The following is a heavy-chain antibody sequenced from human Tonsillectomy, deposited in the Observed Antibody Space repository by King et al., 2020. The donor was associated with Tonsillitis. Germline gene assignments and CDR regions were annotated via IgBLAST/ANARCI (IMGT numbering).Heavy chain of an antibody. D-gene: IGHD2-2*03. CDR3: ARGGMDRNWFDP. CDR1: GGTFSSYA. J-gene: IGHJ5*02. Sequence: LVQSGAEVKKPGSSVKVSCRASGGTFSSYAISWVRQAPGQGLEWMGGIIPIFDTRNYAQKFRDRDTISGDESTSTVYMEMSSLKSEDAAVYYCARGGMDRNWFDPWGQGTLVTVS. V-gene: IGHV1-69*01. CDR2: IIPIFDTR.